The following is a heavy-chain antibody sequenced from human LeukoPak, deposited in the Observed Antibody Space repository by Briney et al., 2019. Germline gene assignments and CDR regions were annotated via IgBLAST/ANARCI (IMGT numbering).Heavy chain of an antibody. J-gene: IGHJ4*02. Sequence: PGGSLRLSCAASGFTFSSYAMHWVRQAPGKGLEWVAVISYDGSNKYYADSVKGRYTISRDNSKNTLYLQMNSLRAEDTAVYYCARVIVAGAKMIDPFAYWGQGTLVTVSS. V-gene: IGHV3-30-3*01. D-gene: IGHD6-19*01. CDR2: ISYDGSNK. CDR1: GFTFSSYA. CDR3: ARVIVAGAKMIDPFAY.